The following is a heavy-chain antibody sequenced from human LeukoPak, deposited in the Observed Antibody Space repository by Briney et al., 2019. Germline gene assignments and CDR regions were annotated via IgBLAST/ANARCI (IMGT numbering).Heavy chain of an antibody. V-gene: IGHV4-34*01. CDR3: ARDFGWIFDY. CDR2: INHSGST. CDR1: GGSFSGYY. Sequence: PSETLSLTCAVYGGSFSGYYWSWIRQPPGKGLEWIGEINHSGSTNYNPSLKSRVTISVDTSKNQFSLKLSSVTAADTAVYYCARDFGWIFDYWGQGTLVTVSS. D-gene: IGHD3-9*01. J-gene: IGHJ4*02.